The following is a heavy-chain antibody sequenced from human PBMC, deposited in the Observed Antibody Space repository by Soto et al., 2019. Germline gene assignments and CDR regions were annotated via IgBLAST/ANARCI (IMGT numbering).Heavy chain of an antibody. D-gene: IGHD3-10*01. Sequence: PSETLSLTCTVSGGSISGDYYWNWIRQAPGKGLEWIGYVYHTGSTYYNPSLKSRVTISVDTSKNQFSLKLSSVTAADTAGYYCARGVFGGSDYFDYWGQGTLVTVSS. CDR2: VYHTGST. CDR3: ARGVFGGSDYFDY. CDR1: GGSISGDYY. J-gene: IGHJ4*02. V-gene: IGHV4-30-4*02.